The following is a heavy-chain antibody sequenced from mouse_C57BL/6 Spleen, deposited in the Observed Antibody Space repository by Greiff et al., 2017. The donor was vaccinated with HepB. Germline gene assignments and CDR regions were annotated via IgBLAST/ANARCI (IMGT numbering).Heavy chain of an antibody. V-gene: IGHV1-82*01. Sequence: QVQLQQSGPELVKPGASVKISCKASGYAFSSSWMNWVKQRPGKGLEWIGRIYPGDGDTNYNGKFKGKATLTADKSSSTAYMQLSSLTSEDSAVYFCAREKKYYAPYYFDYWGQGTTLTVSS. CDR3: AREKKYYAPYYFDY. CDR2: IYPGDGDT. CDR1: GYAFSSSW. D-gene: IGHD1-1*01. J-gene: IGHJ2*01.